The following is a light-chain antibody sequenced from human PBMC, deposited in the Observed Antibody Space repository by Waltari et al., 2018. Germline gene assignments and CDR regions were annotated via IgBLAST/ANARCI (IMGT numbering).Light chain of an antibody. CDR3: QHYGSSRYT. Sequence: EIVLTHSPGTLSLSPGERATLSCRASEIMGSRDLAWYQQRPGQAPRLLIYGASSRATGIPDRFSGSGSGTDFTLTISRLEPEDIAVYFCQHYGSSRYTFGQGTKLEI. V-gene: IGKV3-20*01. CDR2: GAS. J-gene: IGKJ2*01. CDR1: EIMGSRD.